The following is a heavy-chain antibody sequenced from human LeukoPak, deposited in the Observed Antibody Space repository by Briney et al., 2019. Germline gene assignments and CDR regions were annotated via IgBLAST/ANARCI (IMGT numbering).Heavy chain of an antibody. CDR3: ARTHYFCSWFDP. Sequence: KPSETLSLTCTVSGGSISSYYWSWIRQPPGKGLEWIGYIYYSGSTNYNPSLKSRVTISVDTSKNQFSLKLSSVTAADTAVYYCARTHYFCSWFDPWGQGTLVTVSS. D-gene: IGHD2/OR15-2a*01. CDR2: IYYSGST. J-gene: IGHJ5*02. CDR1: GGSISSYY. V-gene: IGHV4-59*01.